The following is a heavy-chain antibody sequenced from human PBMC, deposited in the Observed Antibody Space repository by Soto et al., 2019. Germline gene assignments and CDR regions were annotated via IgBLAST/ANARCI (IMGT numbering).Heavy chain of an antibody. V-gene: IGHV4-4*07. J-gene: IGHJ5*02. CDR3: ARDLYCSSTSCYTEGANWFDP. Sequence: PSETLSLTCTVSGGPISSYYWSWIRQPAGKGLEWIGRIYTSGSTNYNPSLKSRVTMSVDTSKNQFSLKLSSVTAADTAVYYCARDLYCSSTSCYTEGANWFDPWGQGTLVTVSS. CDR2: IYTSGST. CDR1: GGPISSYY. D-gene: IGHD2-2*02.